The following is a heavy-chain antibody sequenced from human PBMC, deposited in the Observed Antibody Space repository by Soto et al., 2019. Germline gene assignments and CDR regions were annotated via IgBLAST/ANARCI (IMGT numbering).Heavy chain of an antibody. CDR1: GYTFTSYG. J-gene: IGHJ4*02. Sequence: QVQLVQSGAEVKKPGASVKVSCKASGYTFTSYGISWVRQAPGQGLEWMGWISAYNGNTNYAQKLQGRVTMTTDTSTSTAYMELRSLGSDDTAVYYCAREEVVRGVIITSYFDYWGQGTLVTVSS. CDR2: ISAYNGNT. D-gene: IGHD3-10*01. V-gene: IGHV1-18*01. CDR3: AREEVVRGVIITSYFDY.